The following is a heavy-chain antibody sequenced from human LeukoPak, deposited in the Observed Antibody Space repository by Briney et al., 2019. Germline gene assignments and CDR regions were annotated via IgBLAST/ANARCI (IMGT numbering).Heavy chain of an antibody. D-gene: IGHD7-27*01. J-gene: IGHJ2*01. CDR1: GFPFSIHG. CDR3: AKNWGSFSWYFDL. Sequence: GGTLRLSCAGSGFPFSIHGMNWVRQAPGKGLEWVSGISPGGGPTYYADSVKGRFTISRDDSKNTLYLQMNSLRAEDTALYHCAKNWGSFSWYFDLWGRGTLVTVSS. CDR2: ISPGGGPT. V-gene: IGHV3-23*01.